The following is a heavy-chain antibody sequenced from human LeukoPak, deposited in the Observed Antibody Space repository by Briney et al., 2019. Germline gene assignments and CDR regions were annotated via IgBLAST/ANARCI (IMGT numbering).Heavy chain of an antibody. CDR2: IYPGDSDT. V-gene: IGHV5-51*01. D-gene: IGHD2-15*01. Sequence: GESLKISCKGSGYSFTSYWIGWVRQIPGKGLEWMGIIYPGDSDTRYSPSFQGQVTISADKSISTAYLQWSSLKASDTAMYYCARLAPYCSGGSCYSGGIDYWGQGTLVTVSS. J-gene: IGHJ4*02. CDR3: ARLAPYCSGGSCYSGGIDY. CDR1: GYSFTSYW.